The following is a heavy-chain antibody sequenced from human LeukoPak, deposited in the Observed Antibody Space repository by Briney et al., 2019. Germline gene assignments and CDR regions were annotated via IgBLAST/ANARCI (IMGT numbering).Heavy chain of an antibody. CDR1: GYTLTELS. Sequence: ASVKVSCKVSGYTLTELSMHWVRQAPGKGLEWMGGFDPGDGETIYAQKFQGRVTMTEDTSTDTAYMELSSLRSEDTAVYYCATLRITIFGVVIGDPALDYWGQGTLVTVSS. CDR2: FDPGDGET. CDR3: ATLRITIFGVVIGDPALDY. J-gene: IGHJ4*02. V-gene: IGHV1-24*01. D-gene: IGHD3-3*01.